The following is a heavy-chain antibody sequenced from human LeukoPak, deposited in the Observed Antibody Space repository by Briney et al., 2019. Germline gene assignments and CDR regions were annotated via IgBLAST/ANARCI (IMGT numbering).Heavy chain of an antibody. D-gene: IGHD4-17*01. CDR1: GGSFSGYY. Sequence: SETLSLTCAVYGGSFSGYYWSWIRQPPGKGLEWMGEINHSGSTNYDPSLKSRVTISVDTSKNQFSLKLSSVTAVDTAVYYCARDLAYGGDYWGQGTLVTVSS. CDR3: ARDLAYGGDY. J-gene: IGHJ4*02. CDR2: INHSGST. V-gene: IGHV4-34*01.